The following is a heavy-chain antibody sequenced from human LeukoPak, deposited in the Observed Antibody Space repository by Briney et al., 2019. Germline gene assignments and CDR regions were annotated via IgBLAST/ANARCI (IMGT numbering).Heavy chain of an antibody. Sequence: GGCLRLSCTSSGFTVSSTYISWVRQAPGKGLEWVSFISSSSGYIYYADSVKGRFTISRDNAKNSLYLQMNSLRAEDTAVYYCARVWFGESGWFDPWGQGTLVTVSS. D-gene: IGHD3-10*01. V-gene: IGHV3-21*01. CDR1: GFTVSSTY. CDR3: ARVWFGESGWFDP. CDR2: ISSSSGYI. J-gene: IGHJ5*02.